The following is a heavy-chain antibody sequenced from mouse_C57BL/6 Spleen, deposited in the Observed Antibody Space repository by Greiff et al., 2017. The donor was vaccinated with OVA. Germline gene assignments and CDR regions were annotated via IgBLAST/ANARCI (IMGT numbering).Heavy chain of an antibody. CDR3: ARGGGYDFYFDY. CDR2: IDPSDSYT. Sequence: VKLQQPGAELVRPGTSVKLSCKASGYTFTSYWMHWVKQRPGQGLEWIGVIDPSDSYTNYNQKFKGKATLTVDTSSSTAYMQLSSLTSEDSAVYYCARGGGYDFYFDYWGQGTTLTVSS. V-gene: IGHV1-59*01. D-gene: IGHD2-2*01. J-gene: IGHJ2*01. CDR1: GYTFTSYW.